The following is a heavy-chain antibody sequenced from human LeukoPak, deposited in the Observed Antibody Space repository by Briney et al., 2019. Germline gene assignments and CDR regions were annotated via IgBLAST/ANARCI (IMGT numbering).Heavy chain of an antibody. CDR2: INPNSGGT. J-gene: IGHJ5*02. D-gene: IGHD5-18*01. Sequence: ASVKVSCKASGYTFTGYYMHWVRQAPGQGLEWMGWINPNSGGTNYAQKFQGRVTMTRDTSISTAYMELSRLRSDYTAVYYCARDIVMVTYWFDPWGQGTLVTVSS. V-gene: IGHV1-2*02. CDR3: ARDIVMVTYWFDP. CDR1: GYTFTGYY.